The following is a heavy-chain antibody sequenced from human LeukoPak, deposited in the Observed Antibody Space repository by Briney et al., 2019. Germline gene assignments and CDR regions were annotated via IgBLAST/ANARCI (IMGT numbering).Heavy chain of an antibody. Sequence: PGRSLRLSCAASGFTFSSYGMHWVRQAPGKGLEWVAVKWYDGSNKYYADSVKGRFTISRDNSKNTLYLQMNSLRAEDTAVYYCARDKRAYSGYDVKYFDLWGRGTLVTVSS. CDR2: KWYDGSNK. V-gene: IGHV3-33*01. CDR3: ARDKRAYSGYDVKYFDL. CDR1: GFTFSSYG. D-gene: IGHD5-12*01. J-gene: IGHJ2*01.